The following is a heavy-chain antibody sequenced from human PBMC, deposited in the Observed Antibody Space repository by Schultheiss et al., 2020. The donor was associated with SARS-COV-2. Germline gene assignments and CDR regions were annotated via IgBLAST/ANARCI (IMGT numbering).Heavy chain of an antibody. D-gene: IGHD3-3*01. CDR2: ISGSGGST. CDR1: GFTFSSYA. Sequence: GGSLRLSCAASGFTFSSYAMSWVRQAPGKGLEWVSAISGSGGSTYYADSVKGRFTISRDNAKNTLYLQMNSLRAEDTAVYYCAREEYYGGAFDIWGQGTMVTVSS. J-gene: IGHJ3*02. CDR3: AREEYYGGAFDI. V-gene: IGHV3-23*01.